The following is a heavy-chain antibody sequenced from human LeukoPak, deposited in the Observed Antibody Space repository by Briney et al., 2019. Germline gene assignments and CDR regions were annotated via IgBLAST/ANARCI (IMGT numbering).Heavy chain of an antibody. D-gene: IGHD5-18*01. CDR1: GFTFGDYA. V-gene: IGHV3-49*04. J-gene: IGHJ4*02. Sequence: GGSLRLSCTASGFTFGDYAMSWVRQAPGKGLEWVGFIRSKAYGGTTEDAASVKGRFTISRDDSKSIAYLQMNSLKTEDTAVYYCTRASWILLWAFEYWGQGTLVTVSS. CDR3: TRASWILLWAFEY. CDR2: IRSKAYGGTT.